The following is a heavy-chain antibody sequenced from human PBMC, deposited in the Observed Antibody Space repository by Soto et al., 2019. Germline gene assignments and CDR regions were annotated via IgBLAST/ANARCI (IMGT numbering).Heavy chain of an antibody. J-gene: IGHJ4*02. CDR2: IYYSGST. CDR3: ARDKHGYGDYGC. Sequence: PSETLSLTCTVSGGSISSSSYYWGWIRQPPGKGLEWIGSIYYSGSTYYNPSLKSRVTISVDTSKNQFSLRDEDTAVYYCARDKHGYGDYGCWGQGTLVTVSS. V-gene: IGHV4-39*02. CDR1: GGSISSSSYY. D-gene: IGHD4-17*01.